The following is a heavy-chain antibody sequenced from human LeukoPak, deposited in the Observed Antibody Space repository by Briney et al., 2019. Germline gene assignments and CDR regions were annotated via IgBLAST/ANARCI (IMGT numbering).Heavy chain of an antibody. CDR1: GFIFSDYY. D-gene: IGHD3-10*01. CDR3: ARTGGAGSPSDT. V-gene: IGHV3-11*01. CDR2: ISSSGRIT. J-gene: IGHJ5*02. Sequence: GGSLRLSWAASGFIFSDYYMTWIRQAPGRGREWASSISSSGRITYYADSVKGRFTISRDNAKNSLYLEMNSLRDDDTAVYFCARTGGAGSPSDTWGQGTLVTVSS.